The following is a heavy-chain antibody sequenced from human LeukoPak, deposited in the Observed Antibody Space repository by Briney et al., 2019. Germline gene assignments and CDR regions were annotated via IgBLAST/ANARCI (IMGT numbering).Heavy chain of an antibody. D-gene: IGHD2-2*01. V-gene: IGHV4-4*07. CDR2: IYTSGEK. CDR3: ARASLSTSRYSAFDI. J-gene: IGHJ3*02. Sequence: SVTLSLTCTVSGGSISSNYWSWIRQPAGKGLEWIGRIYTSGEKNYNPSLKSRVTMSLDTSKNQFSLRLSSVTAADTAVYYCARASLSTSRYSAFDIWGQGTMVTVS. CDR1: GGSISSNY.